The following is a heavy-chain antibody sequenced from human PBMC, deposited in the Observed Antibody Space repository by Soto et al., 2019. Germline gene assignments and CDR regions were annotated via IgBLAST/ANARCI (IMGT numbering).Heavy chain of an antibody. CDR2: ISSDGSNK. CDR1: GFTFSRYA. J-gene: IGHJ4*02. Sequence: LRLSCAASGFTFSRYAIHWVRQAPGKGLEWVAVISSDGSNKYYADSVKGRFTISRDNSKNTLSLRMISLRPEDTAVYFCARDLGGYCSRTSCSPFDYWGKGTLVTVSS. CDR3: ARDLGGYCSRTSCSPFDY. D-gene: IGHD2-2*01. V-gene: IGHV3-30-3*01.